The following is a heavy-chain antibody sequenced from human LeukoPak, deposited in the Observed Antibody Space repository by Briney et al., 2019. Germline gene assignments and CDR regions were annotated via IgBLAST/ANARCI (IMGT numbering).Heavy chain of an antibody. J-gene: IGHJ4*02. V-gene: IGHV6-1*01. Sequence: SQTLSLTCAISGDSVSSNSAAWNWIRQSPSRGLEWLGKTYYRSKWYNDYAVSVKSRITISPDTSKNQFSLQLNSMTPEDTAVYYCARAPLRSDSYIDYWGQGTLVTVS. CDR1: GDSVSSNSAA. CDR3: ARAPLRSDSYIDY. CDR2: TYYRSKWYN. D-gene: IGHD2-21*02.